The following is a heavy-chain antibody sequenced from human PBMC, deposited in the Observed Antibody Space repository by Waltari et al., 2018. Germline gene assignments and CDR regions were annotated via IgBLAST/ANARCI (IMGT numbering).Heavy chain of an antibody. Sequence: QLQLKESGPRLVKSSETLSLTCPISGGSLSTSTHSWACIRQTPGKGPEWIGSVSYNGNAYYNPSLESRVTMSVDRSKNHFSLDLESVTTPDTSIYFCARSFGGSGSYKFDYWGQGILVTVSS. D-gene: IGHD3-10*01. V-gene: IGHV4-39*02. CDR2: VSYNGNA. CDR1: GGSLSTSTHS. CDR3: ARSFGGSGSYKFDY. J-gene: IGHJ4*02.